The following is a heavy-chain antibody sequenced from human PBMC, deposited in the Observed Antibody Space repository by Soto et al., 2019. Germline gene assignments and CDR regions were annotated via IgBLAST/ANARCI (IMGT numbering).Heavy chain of an antibody. V-gene: IGHV4-59*01. CDR1: GGSISSYY. CDR2: IYYSGST. CDR3: ARDLRGTMVRGVIYYYYYMDV. Sequence: ETLSLTCTVSGGSISSYYWSWIRQPPGKGLEWIGYIYYSGSTNYNPSLKSRVTISVDTSKNQFSLKLSSVTAADTAVYYCARDLRGTMVRGVIYYYYYMDVWGKGTTVTVSS. J-gene: IGHJ6*03. D-gene: IGHD3-10*01.